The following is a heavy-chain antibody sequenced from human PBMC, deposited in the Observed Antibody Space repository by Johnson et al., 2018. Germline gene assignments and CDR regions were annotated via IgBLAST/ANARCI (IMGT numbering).Heavy chain of an antibody. V-gene: IGHV1-69*12. J-gene: IGHJ6*01. CDR1: GGTFSRYA. CDR3: ARDHYSATLRQREGGRDV. Sequence: QVQLVQSGAEVKKPGSSVKVSCKAPGGTFSRYAISWVRQAPGQGLEWMGVIIPMFGTTNYAQKFQGGVTITADESTSTAYMELSSRRSEDTAVYYCARDHYSATLRQREGGRDVWGQGTTGTVSS. CDR2: IIPMFGTT. D-gene: IGHD3-3*01.